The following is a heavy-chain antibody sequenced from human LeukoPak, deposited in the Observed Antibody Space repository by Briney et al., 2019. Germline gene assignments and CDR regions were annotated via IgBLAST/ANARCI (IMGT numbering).Heavy chain of an antibody. CDR2: IYPGDSDT. D-gene: IGHD5-24*01. V-gene: IGHV5-51*01. Sequence: GESLKISCKGSGYTFANYWIGWVRQMPGKGLEWMGIIYPGDSDTRYSPSFQGQVTISADKSISTAYLQWSSLKASDTAMYYCARPGEMATITAFDIWGQGTMVTVSS. J-gene: IGHJ3*02. CDR1: GYTFANYW. CDR3: ARPGEMATITAFDI.